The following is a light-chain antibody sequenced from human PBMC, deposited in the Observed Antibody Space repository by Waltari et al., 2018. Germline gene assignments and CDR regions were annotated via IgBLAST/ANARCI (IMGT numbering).Light chain of an antibody. CDR3: TSYTDTSVL. V-gene: IGLV2-14*03. CDR1: SSDVGGYNY. CDR2: DVS. J-gene: IGLJ2*01. Sequence: QSALTQPGSVSGSPGRSITISCTGSSSDVGGYNYVSWYQQHPDKAPKLIIYDVSSRPSGVSNRFSGSKSGNTASLTISVLQAEDEADYYCTSYTDTSVLFGGGTKLTVL.